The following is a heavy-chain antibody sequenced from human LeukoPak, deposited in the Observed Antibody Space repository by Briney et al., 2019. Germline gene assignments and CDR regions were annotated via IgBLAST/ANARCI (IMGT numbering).Heavy chain of an antibody. CDR2: IYYSGST. CDR1: GGSISSYY. D-gene: IGHD4-17*01. Sequence: RASETLSLTCTVSGGSISSYYWSWIRQPPGKGLEWIGYIYYSGSTNYNPSLKSRVTISVDTSKNQFSLKLSSVTVADTAVYYCARDSDYGDYYFDYWGQGTLVTVSS. V-gene: IGHV4-59*01. CDR3: ARDSDYGDYYFDY. J-gene: IGHJ4*02.